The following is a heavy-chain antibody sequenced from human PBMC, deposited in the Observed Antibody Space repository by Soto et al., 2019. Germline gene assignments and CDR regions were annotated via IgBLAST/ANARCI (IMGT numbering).Heavy chain of an antibody. CDR1: GYTFTGYY. CDR3: ARGYSSSSGNWFAP. Sequence: QVQLVQSGAEVKKPGASVKVSCKAAGYTFTGYYMHWVRQAPGQGLEWMGWINPNSGGTNYAQKFQGWVTMTRDTSISTAYMELSRLRSDDKAVYYCARGYSSSSGNWFAPWGQGTLVTVSS. D-gene: IGHD6-6*01. J-gene: IGHJ5*02. V-gene: IGHV1-2*04. CDR2: INPNSGGT.